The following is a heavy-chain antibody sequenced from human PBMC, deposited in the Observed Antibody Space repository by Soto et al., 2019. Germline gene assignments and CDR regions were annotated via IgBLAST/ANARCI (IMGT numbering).Heavy chain of an antibody. Sequence: QPGGSLRLSCVVSGFTFSMYWMHWVRQVPGQSPFRVSRISDDGTTTNYADSVRGRFTISRDNSKNTLYLQMNHLKPDDTAIYYRPRGPRDDSSGKGAHWGQGT. CDR2: ISDDGTTT. CDR1: GFTFSMYW. D-gene: IGHD1-1*01. V-gene: IGHV3-74*01. CDR3: PRGPRDDSSGKGAH. J-gene: IGHJ4*02.